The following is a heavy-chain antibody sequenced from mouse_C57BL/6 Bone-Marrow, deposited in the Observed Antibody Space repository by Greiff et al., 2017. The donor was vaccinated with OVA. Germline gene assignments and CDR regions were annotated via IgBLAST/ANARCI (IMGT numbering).Heavy chain of an antibody. CDR3: AREGITTVQNPWY. D-gene: IGHD1-1*01. V-gene: IGHV1-55*01. J-gene: IGHJ2*01. CDR1: GYTFTSYW. Sequence: VQLQQPGAELVKPGASVKMSCKASGYTFTSYWITWVKQRPGQGLEWIGDIYPGSGSTNYNEKFKSKATLTVDTSSSTAYMQLSSLTSEDSAVYYCAREGITTVQNPWYWGQGTTLTVSS. CDR2: IYPGSGST.